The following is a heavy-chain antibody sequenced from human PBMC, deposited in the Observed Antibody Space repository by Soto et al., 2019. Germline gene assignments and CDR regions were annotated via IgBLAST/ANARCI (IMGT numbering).Heavy chain of an antibody. Sequence: QVQLVQSGAEVKKPGASVKVSCKASGYTFTNFGISWVRQAPGQGLEWMGWISAYNGNTNYAQNFQGRVTMTTDTSRDTAYMELGSLRSDDTAAYFCSRGGTPMDYWGQGTLVTVSS. J-gene: IGHJ4*02. D-gene: IGHD3-16*01. CDR2: ISAYNGNT. CDR3: SRGGTPMDY. V-gene: IGHV1-18*01. CDR1: GYTFTNFG.